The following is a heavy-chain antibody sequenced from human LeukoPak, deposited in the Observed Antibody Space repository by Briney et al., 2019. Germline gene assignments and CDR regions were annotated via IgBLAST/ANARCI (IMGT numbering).Heavy chain of an antibody. Sequence: GGSLRLSCAASGFTFDDYGMSWVRQAPGKGLEWGSGINWNGGSTGYADSVKGRFTISRDNAKNSLYLQMNSLRAEDTALYYCAREAGAISNYYYYMDVWGKGTTVTVSS. D-gene: IGHD1-26*01. V-gene: IGHV3-20*04. CDR2: INWNGGST. CDR1: GFTFDDYG. CDR3: AREAGAISNYYYYMDV. J-gene: IGHJ6*03.